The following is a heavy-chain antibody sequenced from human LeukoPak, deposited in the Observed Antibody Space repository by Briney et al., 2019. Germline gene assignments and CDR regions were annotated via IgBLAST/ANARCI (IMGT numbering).Heavy chain of an antibody. CDR3: ARDGVYSTSSADL. D-gene: IGHD6-6*01. V-gene: IGHV3-7*01. J-gene: IGHJ5*02. CDR2: IKQDGSEK. CDR1: EFTFNTYW. Sequence: GGSLRLSCAASEFTFNTYWMSWVRQAPGKGLEWVANIKQDGSEKYYVDSVRGRFTISRDNAKNSLYLQMNSLRAEDTAVYYCARDGVYSTSSADLWGQGTLVTVSS.